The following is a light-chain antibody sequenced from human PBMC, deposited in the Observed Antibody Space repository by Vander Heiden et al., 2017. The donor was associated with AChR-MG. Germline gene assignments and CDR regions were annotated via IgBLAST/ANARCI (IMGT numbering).Light chain of an antibody. CDR1: SLRTSY. CDR2: GEN. V-gene: IGLV3-19*01. J-gene: IGLJ1*01. Sequence: SSELTQDPAMSVALGQTVRITCQGDSLRTSYASWYQQKPGQAPLLGFYGENNRPSGIPDRFSGSSSGDTASLTITGAQAEDEADYYCNSRDSSGHHRVFASGTKVTVV. CDR3: NSRDSSGHHRV.